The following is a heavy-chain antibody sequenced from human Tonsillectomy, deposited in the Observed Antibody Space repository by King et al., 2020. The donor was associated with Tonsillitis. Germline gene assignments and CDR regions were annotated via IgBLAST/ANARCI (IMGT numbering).Heavy chain of an antibody. V-gene: IGHV3-48*02. CDR3: ARDCSTTSCSAWHAFDI. Sequence: QLVQSGGGLVQPGGSLRLSCAASGFTFSTYSMNWVRQAPGKGLEWVSYISSSSSAIYYADSMKGRFTISRDNAQNSLYLEMNSLRDEDTAVYYCARDCSTTSCSAWHAFDIWGQGTMVTVSS. CDR1: GFTFSTYS. CDR2: ISSSSSAI. J-gene: IGHJ3*02. D-gene: IGHD2-2*01.